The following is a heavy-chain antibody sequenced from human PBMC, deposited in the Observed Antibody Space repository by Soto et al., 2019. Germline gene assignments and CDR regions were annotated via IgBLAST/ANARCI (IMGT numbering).Heavy chain of an antibody. D-gene: IGHD6-13*01. Sequence: AETLYITCAVYSGSFSVYYWSWIRQPPGKGLEWIGEINHSGSTNYNPSLKGRVTISVDTSKNQFSLKLSSVTAADTAVYYCARGSRGSRGRYYYGMDVWGQGTTVTVSS. V-gene: IGHV4-34*01. CDR2: INHSGST. CDR1: SGSFSVYY. CDR3: ARGSRGSRGRYYYGMDV. J-gene: IGHJ6*02.